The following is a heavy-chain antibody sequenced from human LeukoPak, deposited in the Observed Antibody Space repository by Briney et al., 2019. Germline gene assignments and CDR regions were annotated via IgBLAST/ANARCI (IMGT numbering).Heavy chain of an antibody. V-gene: IGHV3-23*01. Sequence: GGSLRLSCAASGFTFSTYAMSWVRQAPGKGLEWVSIISGSGGSTYYADSVKGRFTISRDNSKNTLYLQMNSLRAEDAAVYYCAKERLTTTAFDQWGQGILATVSS. D-gene: IGHD4-17*01. CDR3: AKERLTTTAFDQ. J-gene: IGHJ4*02. CDR2: ISGSGGST. CDR1: GFTFSTYA.